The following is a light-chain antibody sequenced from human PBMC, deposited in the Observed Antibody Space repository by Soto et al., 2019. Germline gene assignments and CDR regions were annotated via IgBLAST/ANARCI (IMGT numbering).Light chain of an antibody. CDR3: QQRSRSLT. CDR2: DAS. V-gene: IGKV3-11*01. CDR1: QSVGSS. J-gene: IGKJ4*01. Sequence: EIVLTQSPGTLSLSPGGRATLSCRASQSVGSSLAWYQQKPGQAPRLLIYDASNRPTGIPARFSGSGSGTDFTLTISSLEPEDFAVYFCQQRSRSLTFGGGTRVEIK.